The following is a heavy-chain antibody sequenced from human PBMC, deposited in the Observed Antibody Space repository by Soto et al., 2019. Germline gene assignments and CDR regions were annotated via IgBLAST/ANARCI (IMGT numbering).Heavy chain of an antibody. J-gene: IGHJ6*02. Sequence: GGSLRLSCAASGFTFSSYSMNWVRQAPGKGLEWVSSISSSSYIYYADSVKGRFTISRDNAKNSLYLQMNSLRAEDTAVYYCARQIILPWFGESRRTQTYGMDVWGHGTTVTVSS. CDR3: ARQIILPWFGESRRTQTYGMDV. D-gene: IGHD3-10*01. CDR1: GFTFSSYS. CDR2: ISSSSYI. V-gene: IGHV3-21*01.